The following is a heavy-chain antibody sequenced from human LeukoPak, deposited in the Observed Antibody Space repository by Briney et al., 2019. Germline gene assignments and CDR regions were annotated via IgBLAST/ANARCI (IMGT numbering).Heavy chain of an antibody. CDR3: VREEHGAGSRPFDC. CDR2: MYYSGIT. J-gene: IGHJ4*02. D-gene: IGHD3-10*01. CDR1: GDSISNTVYY. Sequence: SQTLSLTCTVSGDSISNTVYYWGWIRQHPGRGLEWIGYMYYSGITHYNPSLRSRVTISLDTSKNQFSLTLGSVTAADTAVYYCVREEHGAGSRPFDCWGQGILVTVSS. V-gene: IGHV4-31*03.